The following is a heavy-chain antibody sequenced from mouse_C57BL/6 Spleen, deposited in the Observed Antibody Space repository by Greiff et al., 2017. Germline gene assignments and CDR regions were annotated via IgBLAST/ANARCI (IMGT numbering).Heavy chain of an antibody. CDR1: GYTFTDYN. CDR3: ARIYYGNFFDY. D-gene: IGHD2-1*01. J-gene: IGHJ2*01. V-gene: IGHV1-22*01. Sequence: VQLQQSGPELVKPGASVKMSCKASGYTFTDYNMHWVKQSHGKSLEWIGYINPNNGGNSYNQKFKGKATLTVNKSSSPAYMELRSLTSEDSAVYYCARIYYGNFFDYWGQGTTLTVSS. CDR2: INPNNGGN.